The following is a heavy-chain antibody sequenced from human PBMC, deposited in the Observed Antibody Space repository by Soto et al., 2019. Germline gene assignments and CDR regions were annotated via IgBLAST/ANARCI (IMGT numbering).Heavy chain of an antibody. J-gene: IGHJ1*01. CDR1: GFTFSSYG. Sequence: QVQLVESGGGVVQPGRSLRLSCAASGFTFSSYGMHWVRQAPGKGLEWVAVISYDGSNKYYVDSVKGRFTISRDNSKNTLYLQMNSLRAEDTAVYYCARDSRYNWNSAEYFQHWGQGTLVTVSS. CDR3: ARDSRYNWNSAEYFQH. CDR2: ISYDGSNK. D-gene: IGHD1-7*01. V-gene: IGHV3-33*01.